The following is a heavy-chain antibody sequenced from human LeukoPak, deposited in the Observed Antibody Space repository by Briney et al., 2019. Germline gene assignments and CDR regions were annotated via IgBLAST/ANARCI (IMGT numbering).Heavy chain of an antibody. CDR3: ARASEVYYYDSSGYYYFDY. D-gene: IGHD3-22*01. Sequence: GGSLRLSCAASGFTFSSYSMNWVRQAPWKGLEWVSYISSSSSTIYYADSVKGRFTISRDNSKNTLYLQMNSLRAEDTAVYYCARASEVYYYDSSGYYYFDYWGQGALVTVSS. V-gene: IGHV3-48*01. CDR2: ISSSSSTI. CDR1: GFTFSSYS. J-gene: IGHJ4*02.